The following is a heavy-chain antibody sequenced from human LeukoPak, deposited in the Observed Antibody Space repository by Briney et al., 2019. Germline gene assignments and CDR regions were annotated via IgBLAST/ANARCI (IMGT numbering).Heavy chain of an antibody. CDR2: IYYSGST. CDR3: ARHSSIIAGYYDFWSGSSPGMDV. J-gene: IGHJ6*02. Sequence: SETLSLTCTVSGGSISSYYWSWIRRPPGKGLEWIGYIYYSGSTNYNPSLKSRVTISVDTSKNQFSLKLSSVTAADTAVYYCARHSSIIAGYYDFWSGSSPGMDVWGQGTTVTVSS. V-gene: IGHV4-59*08. D-gene: IGHD3-3*01. CDR1: GGSISSYY.